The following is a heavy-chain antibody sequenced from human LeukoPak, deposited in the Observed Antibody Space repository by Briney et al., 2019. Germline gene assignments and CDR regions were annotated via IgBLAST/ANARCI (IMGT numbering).Heavy chain of an antibody. Sequence: SETLSLTCTVSGGSISSYYWSWIRQPPGQGLEWIGYIYYSGNTNYNPSLKSRVTLSVDTSKNQFSLRLNSVTAADTAVYYCAVLTLAASVDYWGQGTLVTVSS. V-gene: IGHV4-59*01. CDR1: GGSISSYY. D-gene: IGHD6-25*01. CDR3: AVLTLAASVDY. J-gene: IGHJ4*02. CDR2: IYYSGNT.